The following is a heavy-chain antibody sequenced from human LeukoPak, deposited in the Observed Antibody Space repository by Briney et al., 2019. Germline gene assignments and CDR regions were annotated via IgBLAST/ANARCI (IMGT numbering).Heavy chain of an antibody. D-gene: IGHD3-22*01. Sequence: GGSLRLSCAASGFTFSSYAMSWVRQAPGKGLEWVSPISGRGGSTYYADSVKGRFTISRDNSKNTLYLQMNSLRAEDTAVYYCAKDLGDYYDSSGSQYNWFDPWGQGTLVTVSS. V-gene: IGHV3-23*01. CDR2: ISGRGGST. J-gene: IGHJ5*02. CDR3: AKDLGDYYDSSGSQYNWFDP. CDR1: GFTFSSYA.